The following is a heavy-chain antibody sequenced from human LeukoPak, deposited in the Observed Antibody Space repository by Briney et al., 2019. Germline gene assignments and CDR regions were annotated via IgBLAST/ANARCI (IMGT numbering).Heavy chain of an antibody. CDR3: ARAPRYCSGGSCSFFDY. D-gene: IGHD2-15*01. V-gene: IGHV1-2*02. Sequence: GASVKVSCKASGYTFTGYYMHWVRQAPGQGLEWMGWINPNSGGTNYAQKFQGRVTMTRDTSISTAYMELSRLRSDDTAVYYCARAPRYCSGGSCSFFDYWGQGTLVNVSS. CDR2: INPNSGGT. J-gene: IGHJ4*02. CDR1: GYTFTGYY.